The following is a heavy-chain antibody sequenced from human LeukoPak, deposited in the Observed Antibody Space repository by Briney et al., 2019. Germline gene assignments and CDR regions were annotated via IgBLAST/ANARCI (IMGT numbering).Heavy chain of an antibody. CDR2: IRYDGSNK. D-gene: IGHD6-13*01. J-gene: IGHJ4*02. Sequence: GGSLRLPCAASGFTFSSYGMHWVRQAPGKGLGGVAFIRYDGSNKYYADSVKGRFTISRDNSKNTLYLQMNSLRAEDTAVYYCAKDLSRSIAAASRQGEWGQGTLVTVSS. CDR3: AKDLSRSIAAASRQGE. CDR1: GFTFSSYG. V-gene: IGHV3-30*02.